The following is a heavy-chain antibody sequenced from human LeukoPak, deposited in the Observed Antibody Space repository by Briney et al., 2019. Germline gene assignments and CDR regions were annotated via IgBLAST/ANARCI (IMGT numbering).Heavy chain of an antibody. CDR2: VNPSGGST. Sequence: ASVKVSFKASGYTVTSYYMHWVGQPPGQGLEWRGIVNPSGGSTRYAQKFQGRVTMTGDTSTSTVYMALSSLRSEDTAVYYCARGGYYYYYGMDVWGQGTPVTVSS. CDR1: GYTVTSYY. J-gene: IGHJ6*02. CDR3: ARGGYYYYYGMDV. V-gene: IGHV1-46*01.